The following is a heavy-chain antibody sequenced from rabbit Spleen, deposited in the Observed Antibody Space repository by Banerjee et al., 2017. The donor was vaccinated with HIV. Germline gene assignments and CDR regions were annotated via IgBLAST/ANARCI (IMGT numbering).Heavy chain of an antibody. CDR1: GFSFSNKAV. V-gene: IGHV1S45*01. CDR3: ARDLTGAIGWNFGW. D-gene: IGHD4-1*01. CDR2: INAVTGKA. Sequence: QEQLVESGGGLVKPEGSLKLSCTASGFSFSNKAVMCWVRQAPGKGLEWIACINAVTGKAVYASWAKGRYTFSKTSSTTVTLEMTSLTAADTATYFCARDLTGAIGWNFGWWSPGTLVTVS. J-gene: IGHJ4*01.